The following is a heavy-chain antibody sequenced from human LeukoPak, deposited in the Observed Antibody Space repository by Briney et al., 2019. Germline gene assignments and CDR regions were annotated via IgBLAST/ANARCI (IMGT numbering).Heavy chain of an antibody. CDR2: FDPEDGET. V-gene: IGHV1-24*01. CDR3: ATGFLWFGELFHY. D-gene: IGHD3-10*01. J-gene: IGHJ4*02. CDR1: GYTLTEIS. Sequence: ASVKVSCKVSGYTLTEISMHWVRQARGKGLEWMGGFDPEDGETIYAQKFQGRVTMTEDTSTDTAYMELSSLRSEDTAVYYCATGFLWFGELFHYWGQGTLVTVSS.